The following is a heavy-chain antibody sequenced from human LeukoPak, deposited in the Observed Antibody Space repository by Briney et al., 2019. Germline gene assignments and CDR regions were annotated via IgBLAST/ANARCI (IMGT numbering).Heavy chain of an antibody. CDR3: ARDSWGRDGYNSYYFDY. D-gene: IGHD5-24*01. CDR1: GFPFSSYG. V-gene: IGHV3-33*08. Sequence: GGSLRLSCVASGFPFSSYGMHWVRQAPGKGLEWVAVIWYDGSNKYYADSVKGRFTISRDNSKNTLYLQMNSLRAEDTAVYYCARDSWGRDGYNSYYFDYWGQGTLVTVSS. CDR2: IWYDGSNK. J-gene: IGHJ4*02.